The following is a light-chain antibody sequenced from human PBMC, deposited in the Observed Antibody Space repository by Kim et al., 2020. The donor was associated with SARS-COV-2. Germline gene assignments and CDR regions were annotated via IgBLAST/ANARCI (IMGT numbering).Light chain of an antibody. V-gene: IGLV1-40*01. CDR1: SSNIGAGYD. Sequence: VTISCTWSSSNIGAGYDVHWYQQLPGTAPKLLIYGNSNRPSGVPDRFSGAESGTSASLAITGLQAEDEADYYCQSYDSSLSGSVVFGGGTKLTVL. CDR2: GNS. J-gene: IGLJ2*01. CDR3: QSYDSSLSGSVV.